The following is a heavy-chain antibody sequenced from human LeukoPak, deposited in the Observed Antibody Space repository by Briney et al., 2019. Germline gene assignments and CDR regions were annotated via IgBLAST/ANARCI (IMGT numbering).Heavy chain of an antibody. Sequence: GESLRLSCAASRFTFSSYATSWVRQAPGKGLEWVSGISGSGGSTYYADSVKGRFTISRDNSKNTLYLQMNSLRAEDTAVYYCAKAHYDSSGPFDYWGQGTLVTVSS. CDR1: RFTFSSYA. V-gene: IGHV3-23*01. D-gene: IGHD3-22*01. CDR3: AKAHYDSSGPFDY. CDR2: ISGSGGST. J-gene: IGHJ4*02.